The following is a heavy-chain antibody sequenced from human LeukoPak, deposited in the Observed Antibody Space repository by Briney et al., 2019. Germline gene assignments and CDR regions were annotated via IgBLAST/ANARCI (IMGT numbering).Heavy chain of an antibody. Sequence: SETLSLTCSVSGYSISSAYYWGWIRQPPGKGLEWIATIHYSGSTYYNPSLKSRVTISLDTSKNQFSLKLNSVAAADTAVYYCARDRSVGVLPAPPFDFWGQGTLVTVSS. D-gene: IGHD6-6*01. CDR2: IHYSGST. CDR1: GYSISSAYY. V-gene: IGHV4-38-2*02. CDR3: ARDRSVGVLPAPPFDF. J-gene: IGHJ4*02.